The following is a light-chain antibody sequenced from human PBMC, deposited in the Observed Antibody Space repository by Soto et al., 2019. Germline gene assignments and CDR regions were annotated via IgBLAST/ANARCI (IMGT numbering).Light chain of an antibody. CDR2: AVS. Sequence: QSVLTQPASVSGSPGQSITISCTGTSSDVGGYKYVSWYQQHPGKAPKLMIYAVSNRPSGVSNRFSGSKSGNTASLTISGLQAEDEADYYCSSYTSSSIYVFRAGTRSPS. CDR1: SSDVGGYKY. CDR3: SSYTSSSIYV. V-gene: IGLV2-14*01. J-gene: IGLJ1*01.